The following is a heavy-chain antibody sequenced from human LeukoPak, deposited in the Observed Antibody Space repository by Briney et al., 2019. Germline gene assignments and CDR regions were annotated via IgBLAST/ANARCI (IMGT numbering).Heavy chain of an antibody. CDR1: GFTFSSYW. D-gene: IGHD6-13*01. J-gene: IGHJ4*02. Sequence: GGSLRLSCAASGFTFSSYWMSWVRQAPGKGLEWVANIKEDGSQKYYVDSLKGRFTIPRDNAKNPLHLQMNSLRAEDTALYYCLRDYQGYWGQGTLVTVCS. V-gene: IGHV3-7*01. CDR2: IKEDGSQK. CDR3: LRDYQGY.